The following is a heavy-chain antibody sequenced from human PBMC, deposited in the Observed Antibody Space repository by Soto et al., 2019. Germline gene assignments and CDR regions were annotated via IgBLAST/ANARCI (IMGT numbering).Heavy chain of an antibody. CDR1: GFSLSTSGVG. J-gene: IGHJ4*02. CDR3: AHRPEHLGELSFSYFDD. CDR2: IYWDDDK. V-gene: IGHV2-5*02. D-gene: IGHD3-16*02. Sequence: QITLKESGPTLVKPTQTLTLTCTFSGFSLSTSGVGVGWIRQPPGKALDWLALIYWDDDKRFSPSLKSRLTITKDTFKNQVVLSMTNLDPVDPATYYCAHRPEHLGELSFSYFDDWGQGILVTVSS.